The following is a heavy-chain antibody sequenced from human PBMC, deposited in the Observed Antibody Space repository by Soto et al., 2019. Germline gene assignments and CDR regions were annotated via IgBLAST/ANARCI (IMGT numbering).Heavy chain of an antibody. CDR1: GFTFSSYG. CDR2: IWYDGSNK. Sequence: GGSLRLSCAASGFTFSSYGMHWVRQAPGKGLEWVAVIWYDGSNKYYADSVKGRFTISRDNSKNTLYLQMNSLRAEDTAVYYCARGYSGSLNWFDPWGQGTLVTVSS. CDR3: ARGYSGSLNWFDP. D-gene: IGHD1-26*01. J-gene: IGHJ5*02. V-gene: IGHV3-33*01.